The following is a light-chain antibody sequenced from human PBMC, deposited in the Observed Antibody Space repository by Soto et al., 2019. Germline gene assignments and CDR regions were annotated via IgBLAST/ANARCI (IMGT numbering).Light chain of an antibody. J-gene: IGKJ1*01. CDR1: QTSSSW. CDR2: DAS. V-gene: IGKV1-5*01. CDR3: QQYDKYST. Sequence: DIQMTQSPSTLSGSVGDRVTITCRASQTSSSWLAWYQQKPGKAPNLLIYDASTLQEGVPSRFSGSGSGTEFTLTVTRLQPDDFATYFCQQYDKYSTFGHGTKVDVK.